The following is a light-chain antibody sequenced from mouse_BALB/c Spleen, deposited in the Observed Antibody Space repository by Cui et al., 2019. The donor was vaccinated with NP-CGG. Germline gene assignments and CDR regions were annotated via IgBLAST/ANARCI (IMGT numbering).Light chain of an antibody. Sequence: QAVVTQASALTTSPGETVTLTCRSSTGAVTTNNYANWVQEKSDHLFTGLIGGTNNRPPGVPARFSGSLIGDKAALTITGAQTEDEAIYFCALWYSNHWVFGGGTKLTVL. CDR3: ALWYSNHWV. CDR1: TGAVTTNNY. CDR2: GTN. J-gene: IGLJ1*01. V-gene: IGLV1*01.